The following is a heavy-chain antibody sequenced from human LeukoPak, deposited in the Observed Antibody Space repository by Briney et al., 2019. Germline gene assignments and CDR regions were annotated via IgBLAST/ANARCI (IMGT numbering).Heavy chain of an antibody. J-gene: IGHJ5*02. D-gene: IGHD3-22*01. CDR1: GGSISSYY. Sequence: SETLSLTCTVSGGSISSYYWSWIRQPAGKGLEWIGRIYTSGSTNHNPSLKSRVTMSVDTSKNQFSLKLSSVTAADTAVYYCASNYDSSGYYYGWFDPWGQGTLVTVSS. V-gene: IGHV4-4*07. CDR2: IYTSGST. CDR3: ASNYDSSGYYYGWFDP.